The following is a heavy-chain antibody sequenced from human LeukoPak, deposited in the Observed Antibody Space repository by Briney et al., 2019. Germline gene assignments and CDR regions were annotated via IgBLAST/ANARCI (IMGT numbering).Heavy chain of an antibody. CDR2: IHYSGST. D-gene: IGHD6-13*01. CDR3: ASRRGIAAATGGEY. Sequence: SETLSLTCSVSGDSISSFYWNWIRQPPGKGLEWIGNIHYSGSTYYNPSLKSRVTISVDTSKNQFSLKLSSVTAADTAVYYCASRRGIAAATGGEYWGRGTLVTVSS. V-gene: IGHV4-59*08. J-gene: IGHJ4*02. CDR1: GDSISSFY.